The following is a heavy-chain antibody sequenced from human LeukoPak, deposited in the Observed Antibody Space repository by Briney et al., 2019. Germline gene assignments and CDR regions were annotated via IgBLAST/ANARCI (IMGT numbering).Heavy chain of an antibody. CDR3: ARTLAAYYYYGMDV. CDR2: IHYSGST. Sequence: SETLSLTCTVSSGSISNYYWSWIRQPPGKGLEWIGYIHYSGSTNYNPPLKSRVTISVDTSKNQFSLNLSSVTAADTAVYYCARTLAAYYYYGMDVWGQGTTVTVSS. CDR1: SGSISNYY. V-gene: IGHV4-59*01. J-gene: IGHJ6*02. D-gene: IGHD2-15*01.